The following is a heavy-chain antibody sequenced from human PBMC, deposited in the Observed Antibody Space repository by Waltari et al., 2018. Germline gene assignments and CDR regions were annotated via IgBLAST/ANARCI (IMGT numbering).Heavy chain of an antibody. CDR2: MNPNSGNT. CDR3: ARVAGIAAAGTRYYYYYGMDV. Sequence: QVQLVQSGAEVKKPGASVKVSCKASGYTFTSYDINWVRQATGQGLEWMGWMNPNSGNTGDEKKVQGRVTRTRNTSRSTAYMELSSLRAEDTAVYYWARVAGIAAAGTRYYYYYGMDVWGQGTTVTVSS. V-gene: IGHV1-8*01. D-gene: IGHD6-13*01. CDR1: GYTFTSYD. J-gene: IGHJ6*02.